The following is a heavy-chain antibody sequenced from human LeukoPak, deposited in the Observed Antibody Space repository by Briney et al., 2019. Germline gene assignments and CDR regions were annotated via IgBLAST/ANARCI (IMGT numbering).Heavy chain of an antibody. J-gene: IGHJ3*02. CDR2: IYYSGST. Sequence: SETLSLTCTVSGGSISSHYWSWIRQPPGKGLEWIGYIYYSGSTNYNPSLKSRVTISVDTSKNQFSLKLSSVTAADTAVYYCARVSTMIVAGPPAFDIWAKGQWSPSLQ. V-gene: IGHV4-59*11. CDR3: ARVSTMIVAGPPAFDI. CDR1: GGSISSHY. D-gene: IGHD3-22*01.